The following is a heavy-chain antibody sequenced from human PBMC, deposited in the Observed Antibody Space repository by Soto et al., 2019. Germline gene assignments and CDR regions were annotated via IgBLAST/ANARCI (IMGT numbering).Heavy chain of an antibody. J-gene: IGHJ3*02. CDR1: GGSISSGGYS. Sequence: SETLSLTCAVSGGSISSGGYSWSWIRQPPGKGLEWIGYIYHSGGTYYNPSLKSRVTISVDRSKNQFSLKLSSVTAADTAVYYCARVTGTTSYYAFDIWGQGTMVTVSS. CDR3: ARVTGTTSYYAFDI. D-gene: IGHD1-7*01. V-gene: IGHV4-30-2*01. CDR2: IYHSGGT.